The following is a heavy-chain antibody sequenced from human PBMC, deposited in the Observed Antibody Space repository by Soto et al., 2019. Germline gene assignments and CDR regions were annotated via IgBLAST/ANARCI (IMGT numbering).Heavy chain of an antibody. CDR3: ARTSAYGSGSPMRDYYYYGMDV. V-gene: IGHV5-51*01. CDR2: IYPGDSDT. CDR1: GYSFTSYW. D-gene: IGHD3-10*01. Sequence: PGESLKISCKGSGYSFTSYWIGWVRQMPGKGLEWMGIIYPGDSDTRYSPSFQGQVTISADKSISTAYLQWSSLKASDTAMYYCARTSAYGSGSPMRDYYYYGMDVWGQGTTVTVSS. J-gene: IGHJ6*02.